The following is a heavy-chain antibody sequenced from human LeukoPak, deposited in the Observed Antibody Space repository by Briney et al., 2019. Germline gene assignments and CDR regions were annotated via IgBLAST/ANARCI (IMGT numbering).Heavy chain of an antibody. D-gene: IGHD3-22*01. CDR3: MTVDYYDSPRALDAFDI. Sequence: GGSLRLSCAASGFTFSSYEMNWVRQAPGKGLEWVSYISSSGSTIYYADSVKGRFTISRDDSKSIAYLQMNSLKTEDTAVYYCMTVDYYDSPRALDAFDIWGQGTMVTVSS. CDR1: GFTFSSYE. J-gene: IGHJ3*02. V-gene: IGHV3-48*03. CDR2: ISSSGSTI.